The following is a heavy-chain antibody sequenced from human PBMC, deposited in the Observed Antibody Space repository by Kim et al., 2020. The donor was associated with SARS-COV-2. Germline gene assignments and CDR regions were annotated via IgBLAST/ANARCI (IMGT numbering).Heavy chain of an antibody. Sequence: SETLSLTCAVYGGSFSGYYWSWIRQPPGKGLEWIGEINHSGSTNYNPSLKSRVTISVDTSKNQFSLKLSSVTAADTAVYYCAREPGTADCSSTSCHDYGDYWGQGTLVTVSS. V-gene: IGHV4-34*01. D-gene: IGHD2-2*01. CDR3: AREPGTADCSSTSCHDYGDY. CDR2: INHSGST. J-gene: IGHJ4*02. CDR1: GGSFSGYY.